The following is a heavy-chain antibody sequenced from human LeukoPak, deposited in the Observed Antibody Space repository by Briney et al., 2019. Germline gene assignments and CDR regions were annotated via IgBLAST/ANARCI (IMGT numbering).Heavy chain of an antibody. CDR3: AKEGGSSGWYGIRFDY. J-gene: IGHJ4*02. Sequence: GGSLRLSCAAAGFTFSNTAMSWVRQAPGKGLEWVSAISGSGGSTYYADSVKGRFTISRDNSKNTLYLQMNSLRAEDTAVYYCAKEGGSSGWYGIRFDYWGQGTLVTVSS. CDR2: ISGSGGST. D-gene: IGHD6-19*01. CDR1: GFTFSNTA. V-gene: IGHV3-23*01.